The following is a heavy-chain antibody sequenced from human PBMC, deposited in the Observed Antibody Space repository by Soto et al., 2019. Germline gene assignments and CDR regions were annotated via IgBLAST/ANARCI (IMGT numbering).Heavy chain of an antibody. CDR2: MNPNSGNT. Sequence: GASVKVSCKASGYTFTSYDINWVRQATGQGLEWIGWMNPNSGNTGYAQKFQGRVTMTRNTSISTAYMELSSLRSEDTAVYYCARGRRTYYDFWSAKKGDWFDPWGQGTLVTV. CDR1: GYTFTSYD. V-gene: IGHV1-8*01. J-gene: IGHJ5*02. D-gene: IGHD3-3*01. CDR3: ARGRRTYYDFWSAKKGDWFDP.